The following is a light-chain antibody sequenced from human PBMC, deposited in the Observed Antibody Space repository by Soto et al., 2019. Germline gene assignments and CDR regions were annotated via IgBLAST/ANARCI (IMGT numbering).Light chain of an antibody. CDR2: GAS. Sequence: EIVLTQSPVTLSVSPGERATLSCRASQSVSSNLAWYQQKPGQAPRLLIYGASTRANGVPARFSGGGSWTEFTLTISSLQSEDFALYYCQQYRTFGQGTKVEIK. CDR1: QSVSSN. V-gene: IGKV3-15*01. CDR3: QQYRT. J-gene: IGKJ1*01.